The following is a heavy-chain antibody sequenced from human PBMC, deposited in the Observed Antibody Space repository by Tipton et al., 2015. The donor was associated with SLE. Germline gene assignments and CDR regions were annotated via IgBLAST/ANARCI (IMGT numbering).Heavy chain of an antibody. CDR2: INHSGST. CDR1: GGSFSGYY. Sequence: TLSLTCAVYGGSFSGYYWSWIRQPPGKGLEWIGEINHSGSTNYNPSLKSRVTISVYTSKNQFSLRLRSLTAADTAVYYCAGGYTNRAFDFWGQGTLVTVSS. CDR3: AGGYTNRAFDF. D-gene: IGHD4-11*01. V-gene: IGHV4-34*01. J-gene: IGHJ4*02.